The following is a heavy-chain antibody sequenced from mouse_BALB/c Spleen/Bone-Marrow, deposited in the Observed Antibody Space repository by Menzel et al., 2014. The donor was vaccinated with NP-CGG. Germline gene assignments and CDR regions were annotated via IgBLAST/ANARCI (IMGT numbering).Heavy chain of an antibody. CDR3: TRGGNWDDFDY. CDR1: GFTFSNFG. D-gene: IGHD4-1*01. J-gene: IGHJ2*01. CDR2: ISSGSSNI. Sequence: EVMLVESGGGLVQPGGSRKLSCAASGFTFSNFGMHWVRRAPEKGLEWVAYISSGSSNIYYADTVKGRFTISRDNPKNTLFLQMTSLRSEDTAMYYCTRGGNWDDFDYWGQGTTLTVSS. V-gene: IGHV5-17*02.